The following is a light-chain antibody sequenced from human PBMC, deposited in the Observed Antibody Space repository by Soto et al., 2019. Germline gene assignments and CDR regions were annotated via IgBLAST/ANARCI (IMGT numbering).Light chain of an antibody. CDR2: SNN. J-gene: IGLJ2*01. CDR1: SSNIGSNT. CDR3: AAWDDSLNGVV. V-gene: IGLV1-44*01. Sequence: QSVLTQPPSAFGPPGQRVTFFCSGSSSNIGSNTVNWYQQLPGTAPKLLIYSNNQLPSGVPDRFSGSKSGTSASLAISGLQSEDEADYYCAAWDDSLNGVVFGGGTKLTVL.